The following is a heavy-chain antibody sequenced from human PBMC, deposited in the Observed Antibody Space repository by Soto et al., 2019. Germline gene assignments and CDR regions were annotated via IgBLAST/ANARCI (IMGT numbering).Heavy chain of an antibody. V-gene: IGHV3-15*07. J-gene: IGHJ6*02. CDR1: GFTFSNAW. CDR3: RRFGASHYYYYGLDV. D-gene: IGHD3-10*01. CDR2: IKSKTDGGTT. Sequence: EVQLVESGGGLVKPGGSLRLSCAASGFTFSNAWMNWVRQAPGKGLEWVGRIKSKTDGGTTDYAAPVKGRFTISRDDSXXTLYLKMNSWTSEDTSVYYCRRFGASHYYYYGLDVWGQGTTVTVSS.